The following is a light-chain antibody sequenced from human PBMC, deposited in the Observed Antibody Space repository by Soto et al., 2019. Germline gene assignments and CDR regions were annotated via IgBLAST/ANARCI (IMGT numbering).Light chain of an antibody. CDR3: SGWYDSMSVPV. V-gene: IGLV1-44*01. CDR2: SVH. J-gene: IGLJ1*01. Sequence: QSVLTQAPSASGTPGQRVTISCSGSTSNIGSNPVDWYQQLPGTDPKLLIYSVHQRPSWVPDRFSGAKTGTSASLAISGLQSEDEAAYYCSGWYDSMSVPVFGTGTKLTVL. CDR1: TSNIGSNP.